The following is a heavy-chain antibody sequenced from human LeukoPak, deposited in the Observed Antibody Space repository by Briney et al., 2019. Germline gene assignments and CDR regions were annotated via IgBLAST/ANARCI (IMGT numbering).Heavy chain of an antibody. CDR1: GYRFTSYW. CDR3: ARHLLAPDY. Sequence: GESLKISCEGSGYRFTSYWIAWVRQMPGKGLEWMGIIYPGDSDTRYSPSFQGQVTISADKSISTAYLQWSSLKASDTAIYYCARHLLAPDYWGQGTLVTVSS. D-gene: IGHD2-15*01. CDR2: IYPGDSDT. V-gene: IGHV5-51*01. J-gene: IGHJ4*02.